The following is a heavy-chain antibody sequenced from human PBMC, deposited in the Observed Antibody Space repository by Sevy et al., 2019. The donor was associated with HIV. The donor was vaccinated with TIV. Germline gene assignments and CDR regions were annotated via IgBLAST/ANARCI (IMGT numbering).Heavy chain of an antibody. J-gene: IGHJ4*02. D-gene: IGHD3-22*01. CDR3: ARGGYYFDNAAYYALDS. V-gene: IGHV3-33*01. CDR2: IWSDGAYQ. CDR1: GFTFSNYA. Sequence: GGYLRLSCAATGFTFSNYAMHWVRQAPGKGMEWVAIIWSDGAYQYHGDSVKGRFTISRDNSKNTLYLQMNNVRVEDTAMYYCARGGYYFDNAAYYALDSWGQGTQVTVSS.